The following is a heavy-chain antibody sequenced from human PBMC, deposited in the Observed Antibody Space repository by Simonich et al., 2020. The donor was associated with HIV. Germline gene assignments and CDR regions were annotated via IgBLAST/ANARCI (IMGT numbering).Heavy chain of an antibody. CDR2: INYTGSP. J-gene: IGHJ4*02. CDR3: ARGGVGNWAFDF. CDR1: GGSFSDYF. V-gene: IGHV4-34*02. D-gene: IGHD7-27*01. Sequence: QGQLQQWGAGLLKPSETLSLTCALYGGSFSDYFWTWIRQSPGKGLEWIGEINYTGSPNYNPSRKSRVTISLDTSKKQFSLKLSSVTAADTAVYYCARGGVGNWAFDFWGQGTLVTVSS.